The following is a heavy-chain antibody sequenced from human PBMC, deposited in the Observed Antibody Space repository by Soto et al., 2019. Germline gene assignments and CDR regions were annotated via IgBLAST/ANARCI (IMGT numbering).Heavy chain of an antibody. CDR3: TTQCSGGSCYGEAEYYFDY. CDR2: IKSKTDGGTT. Sequence: EVQLVESGGGLVKPGGSLRLSCAASGFTFSNAWMNWVRQAPGKGLEWVGRIKSKTDGGTTDYAAPVKGRFTISRDDSKNTLCLQMNSLKTEDTAVYYCTTQCSGGSCYGEAEYYFDYWGQGTLVTVSS. J-gene: IGHJ4*02. CDR1: GFTFSNAW. V-gene: IGHV3-15*07. D-gene: IGHD2-15*01.